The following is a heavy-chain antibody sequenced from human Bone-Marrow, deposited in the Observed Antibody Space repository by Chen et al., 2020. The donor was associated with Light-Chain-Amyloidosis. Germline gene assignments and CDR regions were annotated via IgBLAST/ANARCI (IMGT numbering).Heavy chain of an antibody. Sequence: EVQLLESGGGLVQPGGSLRLSCAASGFTFSSYAMSWVRQAPGEGLEWVSAISGSGGSTYYADSVKGRFTISGDNSKTTLDLQMNSLRAEDTAVYYCAKDLGPKGGYDYYWGQGTLVTVSS. D-gene: IGHD5-12*01. J-gene: IGHJ4*02. V-gene: IGHV3-23*01. CDR2: ISGSGGST. CDR1: GFTFSSYA. CDR3: AKDLGPKGGYDYY.